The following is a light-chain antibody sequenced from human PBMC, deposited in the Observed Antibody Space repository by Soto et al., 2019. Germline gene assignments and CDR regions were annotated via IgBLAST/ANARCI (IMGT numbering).Light chain of an antibody. V-gene: IGKV1-39*01. CDR1: QAISNY. Sequence: DIQVTQSPSSLSASVGDRVTITCRARQAISNYLHWYRQKPGKAPELLISAASTLQSGVPSRFSGSGSGTDFTLTSRSLQPEDFATYYCQPIETFGPGTKVDVK. CDR3: QPIET. CDR2: AAS. J-gene: IGKJ3*01.